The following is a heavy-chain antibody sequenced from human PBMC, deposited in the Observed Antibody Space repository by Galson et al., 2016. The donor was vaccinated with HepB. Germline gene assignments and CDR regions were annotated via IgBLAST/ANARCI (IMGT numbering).Heavy chain of an antibody. CDR1: GFTFNSYP. V-gene: IGHV3-30-3*02. D-gene: IGHD4-17*01. J-gene: IGHJ4*02. CDR2: ISSDGFRT. Sequence: SLRHSCAASGFTFNSYPMHWVRQAPGKGLEWLALISSDGFRTRYADSVAGRFTISRDNSKSTVYLHMDSLRPEDTAIYYCAKDAFYGDYVLDYWGQGSLVTVSS. CDR3: AKDAFYGDYVLDY.